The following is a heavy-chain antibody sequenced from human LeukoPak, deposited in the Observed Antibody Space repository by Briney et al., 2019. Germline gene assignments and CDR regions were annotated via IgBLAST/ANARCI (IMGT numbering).Heavy chain of an antibody. CDR3: ARGQVAYVY. D-gene: IGHD2-21*01. V-gene: IGHV4-59*01. J-gene: IGHJ4*02. CDR1: GGSISSDY. Sequence: SETLSLTCTVSGGSISSDYWSWIRQPPGKGLEWIGYVYYSGSTNYNPSLKSRVTISVDTSKNQFSLKLSSVTAADTAVYYWARGQVAYVYWGQGTLVTVSS. CDR2: VYYSGST.